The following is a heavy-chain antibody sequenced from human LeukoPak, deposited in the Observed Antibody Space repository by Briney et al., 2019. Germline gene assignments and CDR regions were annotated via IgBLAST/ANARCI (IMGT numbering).Heavy chain of an antibody. CDR3: ARDRAYGSGSYFGPHYFDY. D-gene: IGHD3-10*01. J-gene: IGHJ4*02. V-gene: IGHV4-4*07. CDR1: GGSISSYY. Sequence: SETLSLTCTVSGGSISSYYWSWIRQPAGKGLEWIGRIYTSGSTNHNPSLKSRVTMSVDTSKNQFSLKLSSVTAADTAVYYCARDRAYGSGSYFGPHYFDYWGQGTLVTVSS. CDR2: IYTSGST.